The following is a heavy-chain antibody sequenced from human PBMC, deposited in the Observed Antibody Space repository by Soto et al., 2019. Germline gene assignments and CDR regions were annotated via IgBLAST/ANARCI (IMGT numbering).Heavy chain of an antibody. D-gene: IGHD6-13*01. Sequence: PSQTLSLTCAISGDSVSSNSAAWTWIRQSPSRGLEWLGRTYYRSKWYNDYAVSVKSRITINPDTSKNQFSLQLNSVTPEDTAVYYCAREHRLPGSSWYRFDYWGQGTLVTVSS. CDR2: TYYRSKWYN. J-gene: IGHJ4*02. CDR3: AREHRLPGSSWYRFDY. CDR1: GDSVSSNSAA. V-gene: IGHV6-1*01.